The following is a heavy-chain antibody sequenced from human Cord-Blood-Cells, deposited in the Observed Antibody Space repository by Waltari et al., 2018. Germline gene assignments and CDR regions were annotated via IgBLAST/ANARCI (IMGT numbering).Heavy chain of an antibody. D-gene: IGHD6-19*01. CDR2: IIPILGIA. Sequence: QVQLVQSGAEVKKPGSSVKVSCKASGGTFSSYATSWERPTPGQGLEWMGRIIPILGIANYAQKFQGRVTITADKSTSTAYMELSSLRSEDTAVYYCARRSIAVAGTDYWGQGTLVTVSS. J-gene: IGHJ4*02. V-gene: IGHV1-69*09. CDR1: GGTFSSYA. CDR3: ARRSIAVAGTDY.